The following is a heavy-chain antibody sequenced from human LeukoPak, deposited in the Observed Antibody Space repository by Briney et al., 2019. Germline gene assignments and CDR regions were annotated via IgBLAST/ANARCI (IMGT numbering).Heavy chain of an antibody. J-gene: IGHJ5*02. V-gene: IGHV4-61*02. D-gene: IGHD2-15*01. CDR1: GGSISSGSYH. CDR2: IYTSGST. CDR3: TRRPYCSGGSCYGTGAWFDP. Sequence: SETLSLTCTVSGGSISSGSYHWSWIRQPAGKGLEWIGRIYTSGSTKYNPSLKSRVTISVDTSKNQFSLKLSSVTAADTAVYYCTRRPYCSGGSCYGTGAWFDPWGQGTLVTVSS.